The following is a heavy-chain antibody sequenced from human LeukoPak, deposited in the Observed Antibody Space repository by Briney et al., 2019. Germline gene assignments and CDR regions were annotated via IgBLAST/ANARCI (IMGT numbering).Heavy chain of an antibody. CDR2: IYYSGST. D-gene: IGHD3-3*01. CDR1: GGSISSYY. J-gene: IGHJ4*02. Sequence: SQTLSLTCTVSGGSISSYYWSWIRQPPGKGLEWIGYIYYSGSTNYNPSLKSRVTISVDTSKNQFSLKLSSVTAADTAVYYCAKDLVRFLEWLYFDYWGQGTLVTVSS. V-gene: IGHV4-59*01. CDR3: AKDLVRFLEWLYFDY.